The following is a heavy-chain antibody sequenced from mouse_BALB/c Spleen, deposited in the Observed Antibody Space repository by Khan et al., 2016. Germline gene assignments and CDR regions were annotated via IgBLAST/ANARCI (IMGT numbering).Heavy chain of an antibody. CDR2: ISYSGST. CDR3: ARNWNAMDY. Sequence: EVKLHESGPGLVKPSQSLSLTCTVTGYSITSDYAWNWIRQFPGNKLEWMPYISYSGSTSYNPSFKSRISITRDTSKNQFFLQLISVTTMDTATYYCARNWNAMDYWGQGTSVTVSS. D-gene: IGHD4-1*01. CDR1: GYSITSDYA. J-gene: IGHJ4*01. V-gene: IGHV3-2*02.